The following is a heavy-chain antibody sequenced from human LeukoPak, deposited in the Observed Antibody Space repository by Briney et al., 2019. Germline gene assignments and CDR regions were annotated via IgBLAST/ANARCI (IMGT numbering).Heavy chain of an antibody. CDR1: GFTFSSYS. J-gene: IGHJ3*02. D-gene: IGHD1-26*01. Sequence: GGSLRLSCAASGFTFSSYSMNWVRQAPGKGLEWVSVIYSGGSTYYADSVKGRFTISRDNSKNTLYLQMNSLRAEDTAVYYWARDTKGDAFDIWGQGTMVTVSS. CDR2: IYSGGST. V-gene: IGHV3-66*01. CDR3: ARDTKGDAFDI.